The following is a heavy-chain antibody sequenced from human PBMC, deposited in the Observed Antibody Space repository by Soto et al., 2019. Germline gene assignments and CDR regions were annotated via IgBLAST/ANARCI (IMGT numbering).Heavy chain of an antibody. CDR3: ASYGGYYDSSGYVDY. V-gene: IGHV4-31*03. CDR2: IYYSGST. J-gene: IGHJ4*02. D-gene: IGHD3-22*01. Sequence: RLCRAGPVSGGSISSGGYYWSWIRQHPGKGLEWIGYIYYSGSTYYNPSLKSRVTISVDTSKNQFSLKLSSVTAADTAVYYCASYGGYYDSSGYVDYWGQGTLVTVYS. CDR1: GGSISSGGYY.